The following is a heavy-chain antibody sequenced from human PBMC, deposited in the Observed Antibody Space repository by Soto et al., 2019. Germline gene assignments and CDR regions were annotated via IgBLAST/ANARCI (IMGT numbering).Heavy chain of an antibody. D-gene: IGHD3-22*01. CDR3: ARAAGYHYDRSGYQYWYFDL. CDR1: GGTFSSYA. Sequence: QVQLVQSGGEVRKPGSSGKVSCKVSGGTFSSYAISWVRQAPGQGLEWMGGFSRMLGTPNDAQKFQGSGTITADKSTSTAYMELNSLTSEDTAVYYCARAAGYHYDRSGYQYWYFDLWGRGTLVTVSS. J-gene: IGHJ2*01. V-gene: IGHV1-69*06. CDR2: FSRMLGTP.